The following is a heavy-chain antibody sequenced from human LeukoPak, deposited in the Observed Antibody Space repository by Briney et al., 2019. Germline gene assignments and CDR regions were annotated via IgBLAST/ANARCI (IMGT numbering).Heavy chain of an antibody. J-gene: IGHJ4*02. D-gene: IGHD3-3*01. V-gene: IGHV3-43*02. CDR2: ISGDGGST. CDR1: GFTFDDYA. CDR3: AKSRREYGFWSVYFDY. Sequence: GGSLRLSCAASGFTFDDYAMHWVRQAPGKGLEWVSLISGDGGSTYYADSVKGRFTISRDNSKNSLYLQMNSLRTEDTALYYCAKSRREYGFWSVYFDYWGQGTLVTVSS.